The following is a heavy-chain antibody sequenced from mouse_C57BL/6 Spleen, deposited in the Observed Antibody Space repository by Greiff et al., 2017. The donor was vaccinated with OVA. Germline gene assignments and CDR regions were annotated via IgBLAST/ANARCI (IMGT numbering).Heavy chain of an antibody. CDR2: IYPGDGDT. V-gene: IGHV1-82*01. J-gene: IGHJ1*03. CDR1: GYAFSSSW. Sequence: VQLQQSGPELVKPGASVKISCKASGYAFSSSWMNWVKQRPGKGLEWIGRIYPGDGDTNYNGKFKGKATLTADKSSSTAYMQLSSLTSEDSAVYFCARLDYSNYWYFDVWGTGTTVTVSS. CDR3: ARLDYSNYWYFDV. D-gene: IGHD2-5*01.